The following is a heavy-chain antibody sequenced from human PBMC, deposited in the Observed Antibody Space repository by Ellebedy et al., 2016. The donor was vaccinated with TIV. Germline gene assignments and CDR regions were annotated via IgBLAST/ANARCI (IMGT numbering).Heavy chain of an antibody. V-gene: IGHV3-30*09. CDR3: AKEYQYGSSGYFSCFVY. CDR2: ISSDGNNI. D-gene: IGHD3-22*01. CDR1: GFSFSRFP. J-gene: IGHJ4*02. Sequence: PGGSLRLSCAASGFSFSRFPMHWVRQAPGKGLEWVALISSDGNNIYYADSVKGRFAISRDNSKSTVYLQMNSLRAEDTAVYFCAKEYQYGSSGYFSCFVYWGQGTLVTASS.